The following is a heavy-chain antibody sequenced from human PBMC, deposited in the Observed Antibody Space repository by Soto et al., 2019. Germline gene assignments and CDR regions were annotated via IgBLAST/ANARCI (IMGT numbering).Heavy chain of an antibody. CDR2: INNNGNT. Sequence: SETLSLTCNVSGVSVSGYHWSWIRQPPGKGLEWIGYINNNGNTNYNPSLKSRVTISVDTSKNQFSLKLSSVTAADTAVYYCARQQADSSGWYMGFDYWGQGTLVTVSS. CDR1: GVSVSGYH. J-gene: IGHJ4*02. V-gene: IGHV4-59*08. D-gene: IGHD6-19*01. CDR3: ARQQADSSGWYMGFDY.